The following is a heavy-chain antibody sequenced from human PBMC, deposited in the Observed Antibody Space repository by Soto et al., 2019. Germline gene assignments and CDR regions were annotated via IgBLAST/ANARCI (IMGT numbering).Heavy chain of an antibody. CDR1: GFTFSSYE. J-gene: IGHJ4*02. Sequence: PGGSLRLSCSASGFTFSSYEMNWVRQAPGKGLEWVSYISSSGSTIYYADSVKGRFTIPRDNAKNSLYLQMNSLRAEDTAVYYWARGNYDSSGYYFSYWGQGTLVTVSS. D-gene: IGHD3-22*01. CDR2: ISSSGSTI. CDR3: ARGNYDSSGYYFSY. V-gene: IGHV3-48*03.